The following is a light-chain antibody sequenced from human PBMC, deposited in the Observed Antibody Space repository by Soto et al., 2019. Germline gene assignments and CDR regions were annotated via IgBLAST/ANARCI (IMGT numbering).Light chain of an antibody. CDR2: EGS. Sequence: TQPASVSGSPGQSITISCTGTSSDVGSYNLVSWYQQHPGKAPKLMIYEGSKRPSGVSNRFSGSKSGNTASLTISGLQAEDEADYYCCSYAAEGVFGTGTKVTVL. CDR1: SSDVGSYNL. CDR3: CSYAAEGV. V-gene: IGLV2-23*01. J-gene: IGLJ1*01.